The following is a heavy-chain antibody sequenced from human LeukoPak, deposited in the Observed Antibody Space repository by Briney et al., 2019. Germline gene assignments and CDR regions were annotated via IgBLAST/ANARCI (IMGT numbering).Heavy chain of an antibody. J-gene: IGHJ4*02. CDR1: GPSFTSYW. D-gene: IGHD2-15*01. CDR2: IYPGDSDT. CDR3: ARLAGSGGSCYRCFDY. V-gene: IGHV5-51*01. Sequence: GESLQISCQGSGPSFTSYWIGWVRQLPGKGLEWMGIIYPGDSDTRYSPSFQGQVTISADKSISTAYLQWSSLEASDTAMYYCARLAGSGGSCYRCFDYWGQGTLVTVSS.